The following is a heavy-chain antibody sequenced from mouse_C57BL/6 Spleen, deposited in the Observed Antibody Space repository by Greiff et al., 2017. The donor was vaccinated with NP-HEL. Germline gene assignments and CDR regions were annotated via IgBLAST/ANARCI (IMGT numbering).Heavy chain of an antibody. CDR1: GYTFTSYG. Sequence: VQLQQSGAELARPGASVKLSCKASGYTFTSYGLSWVKQRTGQGLEWIGEIYPRSGNTYYNEKFKGKATLTADKSSSTAYMELRSLTSEDSAVYFCASRPIDSSGYNYAMDYWGQGTSVTVSS. CDR2: IYPRSGNT. V-gene: IGHV1-81*01. D-gene: IGHD3-2*02. CDR3: ASRPIDSSGYNYAMDY. J-gene: IGHJ4*01.